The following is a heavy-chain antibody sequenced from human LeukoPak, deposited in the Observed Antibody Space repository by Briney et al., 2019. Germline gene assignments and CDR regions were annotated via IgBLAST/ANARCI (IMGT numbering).Heavy chain of an antibody. CDR2: INHSGST. V-gene: IGHV4-34*01. J-gene: IGHJ4*02. Sequence: SETLSLTCAVYGGSFSGYYWSWIRQPPGKGLEWIGEINHSGSTNYNPSLKSRVTISVGTSKNQFSLKLSSVTAADTAVYYCARCGFWSGYTTLDYWGQGTLVTVSS. CDR1: GGSFSGYY. D-gene: IGHD3-3*01. CDR3: ARCGFWSGYTTLDY.